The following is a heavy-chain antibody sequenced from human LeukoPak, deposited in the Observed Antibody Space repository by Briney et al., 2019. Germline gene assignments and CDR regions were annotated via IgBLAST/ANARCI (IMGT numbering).Heavy chain of an antibody. CDR1: GFTFSDYY. D-gene: IGHD3-16*02. CDR3: ARDQDDYVWGSYRPVEY. CDR2: ISSSGSTI. V-gene: IGHV3-11*01. J-gene: IGHJ4*02. Sequence: GGSLRLSCEASGFTFSDYYMSWIRQAPGKGLEWVYYISSSGSTIYYADSVKGRFTISRDNAKNSLYLQMNSLRAEDTAVYYCARDQDDYVWGSYRPVEYWGQGTLVTVSS.